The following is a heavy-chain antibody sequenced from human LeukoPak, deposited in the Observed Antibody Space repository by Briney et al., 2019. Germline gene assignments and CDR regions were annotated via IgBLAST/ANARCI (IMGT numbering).Heavy chain of an antibody. D-gene: IGHD3-22*01. CDR1: GGSISSYY. CDR2: IHTSGST. J-gene: IGHJ4*02. CDR3: ARSGDIVPRPGGTNSGYYAPFDY. Sequence: TSETLSLTCTVSGGSISSYYWNWIRQPAGKGLEWIGRIHTSGSTNYNPSLKSRVTMSVDTSKNQFSLKLSSVTAADTAVYYCARSGDIVPRPGGTNSGYYAPFDYWGQGILVTVSS. V-gene: IGHV4-4*07.